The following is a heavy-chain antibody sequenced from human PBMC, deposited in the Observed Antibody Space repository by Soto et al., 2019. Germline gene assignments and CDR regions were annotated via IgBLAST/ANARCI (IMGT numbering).Heavy chain of an antibody. CDR3: AREGPVVVVAASAFDI. Sequence: EASVKVSCKASGYTFTSYGISWVRQAPGQGLEWMGWISAYNGNTNYAQKLQGRVTMTTDTSTSTAYMELRSLRSDDTAVYYCAREGPVVVVAASAFDIWGQGTMVTVSS. D-gene: IGHD2-15*01. CDR2: ISAYNGNT. V-gene: IGHV1-18*01. J-gene: IGHJ3*02. CDR1: GYTFTSYG.